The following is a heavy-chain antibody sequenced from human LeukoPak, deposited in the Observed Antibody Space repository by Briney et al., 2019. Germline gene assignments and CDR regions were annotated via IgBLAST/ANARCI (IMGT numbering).Heavy chain of an antibody. J-gene: IGHJ4*02. V-gene: IGHV3-43*02. CDR2: ISGDGGST. D-gene: IGHD5-24*01. Sequence: PGGSLRLSCAASGFTFDDYAMHWVRQAPGKGLEWVSLISGDGGSTYYADSVKGRFTISRDNSKNSLYLQMNSLRTEDTALYYCAKIGDGYNLASDSYDYFDYWGQGTLVTVSS. CDR3: AKIGDGYNLASDSYDYFDY. CDR1: GFTFDDYA.